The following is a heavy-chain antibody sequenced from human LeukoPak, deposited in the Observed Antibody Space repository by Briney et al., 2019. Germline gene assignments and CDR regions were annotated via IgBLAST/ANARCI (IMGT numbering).Heavy chain of an antibody. D-gene: IGHD2-2*01. V-gene: IGHV4-34*01. CDR2: INDSGST. CDR1: GGAFSNYF. J-gene: IGHJ4*02. CDR3: ARDQYCSTTTCYSARRYFDF. Sequence: SETLSLTCAVSGGAFSNYFWTWIRQPPGKGLEWIAEINDSGSTNSNSSLRSRVAISLDTSKNQFSLRLTSVTAADTAVYYCARDQYCSTTTCYSARRYFDFWGQGTLVTVSS.